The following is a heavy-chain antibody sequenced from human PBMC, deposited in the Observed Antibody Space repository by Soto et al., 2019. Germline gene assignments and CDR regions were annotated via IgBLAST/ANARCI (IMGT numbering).Heavy chain of an antibody. CDR3: AHGSIRDPANWIVS. J-gene: IGHJ5*01. CDR1: GFSLSTSGVG. V-gene: IGHV2-5*02. CDR2: IYWDDDK. Sequence: QITLKESGPTLVKPTQTVTLTCTFSGFSLSTSGVGVGWIRQPPGKALEWLGLIYWDDDKRYSPSLKSRLTSXKXTXXNVVVITTTTMYSLDTTIYSRAHGSIRDPANWIVSWGQGTLVTASS. D-gene: IGHD1-26*01.